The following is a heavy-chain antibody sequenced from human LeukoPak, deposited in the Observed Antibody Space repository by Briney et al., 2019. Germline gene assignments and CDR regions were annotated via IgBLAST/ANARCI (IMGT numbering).Heavy chain of an antibody. CDR3: TSLRGGITMVRGVMN. CDR1: GFTFSGSA. J-gene: IGHJ4*02. CDR2: IRSKANSYAT. D-gene: IGHD3-10*01. V-gene: IGHV3-73*01. Sequence: GGSLKLFCAASGFTFSGSAMHWVRQASGKGLEWVGRIRSKANSYATAYAASVKGRFTISRDDLKNTAYLQMNSLKTEDTAVYYCTSLRGGITMVRGVMNWGQGTLVTVSS.